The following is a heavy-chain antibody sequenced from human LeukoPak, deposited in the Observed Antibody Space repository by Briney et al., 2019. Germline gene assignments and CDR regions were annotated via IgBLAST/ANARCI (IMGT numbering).Heavy chain of an antibody. CDR3: AREIIEVPGTFDY. D-gene: IGHD6-19*01. V-gene: IGHV4-34*01. J-gene: IGHJ4*02. CDR2: INHSGST. Sequence: PSETLSLTCAVYGGSFSGYYWSWIRQPPGKGLEWIGEINHSGSTNYNPSLKSRVTISVDTSKNQFSLKLSSVTAEDTAVYYCAREIIEVPGTFDYWGRGTLVTVSS. CDR1: GGSFSGYY.